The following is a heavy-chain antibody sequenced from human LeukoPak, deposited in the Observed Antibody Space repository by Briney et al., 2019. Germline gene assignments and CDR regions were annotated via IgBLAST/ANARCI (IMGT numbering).Heavy chain of an antibody. CDR2: IYYSGST. CDR3: ARVLRSSGSPDY. Sequence: TLSLTCTVSGGSISSGDYYWSWIRQHPGKGLEWIGYIYYSGSTYYNPSLKSRVTISVDTSKNQFSLKLSSVTAADTAVYYCARVLRSSGSPDYWGQGTLVTVSS. J-gene: IGHJ4*02. V-gene: IGHV4-31*02. CDR1: GGSISSGDYY. D-gene: IGHD3-22*01.